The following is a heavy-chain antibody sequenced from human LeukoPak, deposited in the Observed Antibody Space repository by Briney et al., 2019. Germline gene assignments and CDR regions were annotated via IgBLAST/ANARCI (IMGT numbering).Heavy chain of an antibody. V-gene: IGHV4-34*01. J-gene: IGHJ5*02. Sequence: SKTLSLTCAVYGGSFSKYYWSWIRQPPGKGLEWIGEINHSGSTNYNPSLKSRVTISVDTSKNQFSLKLSSVTAADTAVYYCARGRRYSSSSSWFDPWGQGTLVTVSS. CDR2: INHSGST. CDR3: ARGRRYSSSSSWFDP. D-gene: IGHD6-13*01. CDR1: GGSFSKYY.